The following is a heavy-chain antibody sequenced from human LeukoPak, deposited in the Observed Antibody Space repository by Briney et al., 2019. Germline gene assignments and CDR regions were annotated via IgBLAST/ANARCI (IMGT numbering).Heavy chain of an antibody. CDR3: AKGRPGIDPYYGMDV. V-gene: IGHV3-74*01. J-gene: IGHJ6*02. D-gene: IGHD3-10*01. CDR2: ISADGIRT. Sequence: GGSLRLSCAASGSGFAFAGAWMHWVRQVPGKGPEWVSLISADGIRTTYADSVKGRFIISRDNAKNTLYLQMNSLRAEDTAVYYCAKGRPGIDPYYGMDVWGQGTTVTVSS. CDR1: GSGFAFAGAW.